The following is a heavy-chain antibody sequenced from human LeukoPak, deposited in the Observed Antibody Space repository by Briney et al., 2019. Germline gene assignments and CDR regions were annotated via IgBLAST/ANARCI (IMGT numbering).Heavy chain of an antibody. V-gene: IGHV3-48*01. D-gene: IGHD2-8*01. J-gene: IGHJ4*02. CDR2: ISGMSSTI. Sequence: GGSLRLSCAASGFTFRSYSMNWVRQAPGKGLEWVSFISGMSSTIYYADSVKGRFTISRDNSKNTLYLQMNSLRAEDTAVYYCARGSDIVLMVYALWWGFPDYWGQGTLVTVSS. CDR1: GFTFRSYS. CDR3: ARGSDIVLMVYALWWGFPDY.